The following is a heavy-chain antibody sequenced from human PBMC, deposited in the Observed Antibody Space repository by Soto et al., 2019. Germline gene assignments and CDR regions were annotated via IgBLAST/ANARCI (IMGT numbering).Heavy chain of an antibody. D-gene: IGHD3-10*01. CDR1: GGSFSGYY. CDR2: INHSGST. J-gene: IGHJ6*03. V-gene: IGHV4-34*01. Sequence: SETLSLTCAVYGGSFSGYYWSWIRQPPGKGLEWIGEINHSGSTKYNPSLKSRVTISVYTSKNQFSLKLSSVTAADTAVYYCARKGSLMVRGVISHYYYYMDVWGKGTTVTVS. CDR3: ARKGSLMVRGVISHYYYYMDV.